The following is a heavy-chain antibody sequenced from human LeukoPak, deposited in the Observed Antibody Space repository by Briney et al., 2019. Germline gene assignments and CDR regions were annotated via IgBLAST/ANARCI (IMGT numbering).Heavy chain of an antibody. CDR2: LKWNGDTI. D-gene: IGHD6-6*01. Sequence: GGSLRLSWAGSGFNFDDFGFTWVRQAPGKGLEWVSSLKWNGDTITYADSAKGRFTISRDNSKNTLYLQMNSLRAADTAVYYCARDKGTSYLSSFDYWGQGTLVTVSS. CDR1: GFNFDDFG. CDR3: ARDKGTSYLSSFDY. J-gene: IGHJ4*02. V-gene: IGHV3-20*04.